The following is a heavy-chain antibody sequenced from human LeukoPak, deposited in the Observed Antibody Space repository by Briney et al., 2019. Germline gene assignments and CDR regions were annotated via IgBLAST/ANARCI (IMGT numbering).Heavy chain of an antibody. CDR3: AKKYYDSSGYFDY. CDR2: ISGSGGST. D-gene: IGHD3-22*01. CDR1: GFTFSSHA. V-gene: IGHV3-23*01. J-gene: IGHJ4*02. Sequence: GGSLRLSCAASGFTFSSHAMSWVRQAPGKGLEWVSAISGSGGSTYYADSVKGRFTISRDNSKNTLYLQMNSLRAEDTAVYYCAKKYYDSSGYFDYWGQGTLVTVSS.